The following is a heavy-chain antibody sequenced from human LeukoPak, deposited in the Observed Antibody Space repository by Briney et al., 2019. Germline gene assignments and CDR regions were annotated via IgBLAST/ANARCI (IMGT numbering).Heavy chain of an antibody. CDR1: GFTFSSYW. J-gene: IGHJ4*02. CDR3: ARGPFGYYDSSTCFDY. CDR2: INSDGSST. Sequence: GGSLRLSCAASGFTFSSYWMHWVRQAPGKGLVLVSRINSDGSSTLHADSVKGRFTISRDNAKNTLYLQMNSLRAEDTAVYYCARGPFGYYDSSTCFDYWGQGTLVTVSS. D-gene: IGHD3-22*01. V-gene: IGHV3-74*01.